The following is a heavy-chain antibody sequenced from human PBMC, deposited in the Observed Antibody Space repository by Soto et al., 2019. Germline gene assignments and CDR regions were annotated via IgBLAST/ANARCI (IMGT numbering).Heavy chain of an antibody. CDR2: IYYSGST. Sequence: SETLSLTCTVSGGSISSSSYYWGWIRQPPGKGLEWIGSIYYSGSTYYNPSLKSRVTISVDTSKNQFSLKLSSVTAADTAVYYCAGGYNCGGDCYYYYGMDVWGQGTTVTVSS. CDR1: GGSISSSSYY. J-gene: IGHJ6*02. D-gene: IGHD2-21*02. V-gene: IGHV4-39*01. CDR3: AGGYNCGGDCYYYYGMDV.